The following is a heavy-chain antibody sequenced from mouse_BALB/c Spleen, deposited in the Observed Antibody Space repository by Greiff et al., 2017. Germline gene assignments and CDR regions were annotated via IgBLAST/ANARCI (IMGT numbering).Heavy chain of an antibody. D-gene: IGHD2-1*01. CDR1: GYSITSGYY. J-gene: IGHJ4*01. V-gene: IGHV3-6*02. CDR2: ISYDGSN. CDR3: AREGDYGNYYAMDY. Sequence: QESGPGLVKPSQSLSLTCSVTGYSITSGYYWNWIRQFPGNKLEWMGYISYDGSNNYNPSLKNRISITRDTSKNQFFLKLNSVTTEDTATYYCAREGDYGNYYAMDYWGQGTSVTVSS.